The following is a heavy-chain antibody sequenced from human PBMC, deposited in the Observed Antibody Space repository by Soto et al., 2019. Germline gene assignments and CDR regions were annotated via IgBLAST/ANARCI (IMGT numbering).Heavy chain of an antibody. J-gene: IGHJ3*02. CDR2: MSHSGGT. Sequence: QVQLQQWGAGLLKPSETLSLTCAVFGGSVNSGNYYWSWIRQPPGKGLEWIGEMSHSGGTHFNPSLTRPVTISVDTSKNQFSLKMSSVTAADTALYYCARVERGTATTVVDAFDIWGPGTMVTVSS. CDR1: GGSVNSGNYY. D-gene: IGHD1-1*01. V-gene: IGHV4-34*01. CDR3: ARVERGTATTVVDAFDI.